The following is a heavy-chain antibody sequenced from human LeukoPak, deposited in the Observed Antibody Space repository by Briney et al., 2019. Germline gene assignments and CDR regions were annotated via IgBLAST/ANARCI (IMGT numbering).Heavy chain of an antibody. V-gene: IGHV3-7*01. CDR2: INQDGSEK. Sequence: GGSLRLSCTASGFTFSNYWMSWVRQAPGKGLEWVANINQDGSEKYYVDSVKGRFTISRDNAKTSLYLQMSSLRAEDTAVYYCARDGGTGMVTTFDHWGQGTLVTVSS. D-gene: IGHD4-17*01. CDR1: GFTFSNYW. J-gene: IGHJ4*02. CDR3: ARDGGTGMVTTFDH.